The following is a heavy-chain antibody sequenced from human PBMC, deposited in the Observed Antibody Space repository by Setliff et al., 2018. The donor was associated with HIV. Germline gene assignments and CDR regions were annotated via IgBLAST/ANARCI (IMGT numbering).Heavy chain of an antibody. CDR2: IYYSGST. D-gene: IGHD6-25*01. CDR1: GGSVCSGSYY. Sequence: SLTCTVSGGSVCSGSYYWSWIRQPPGKGLEWIGYIYYSGSTKHNPSLKSRVTISLDTSKNQFSLKLTSVTAADTAVYYCARYSPRGYTLTGPYWGQGTLVTVSS. CDR3: ARYSPRGYTLTGPY. V-gene: IGHV4-61*01. J-gene: IGHJ4*02.